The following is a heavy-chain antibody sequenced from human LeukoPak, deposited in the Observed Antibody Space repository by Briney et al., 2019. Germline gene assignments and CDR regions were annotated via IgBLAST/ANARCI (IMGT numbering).Heavy chain of an antibody. V-gene: IGHV3-66*01. CDR2: IYSGGST. D-gene: IGHD6-13*01. CDR1: GFTVSSNY. J-gene: IGHJ4*02. CDR3: ARDYPIAAAGPNFDY. Sequence: PGGSLRLSCAASGFTVSSNYMSWVRQAPGKGLEWVSVIYSGGSTYYADSVKGRFTISRDNSKNTLYLQMNSLRAEDTAVYYCARDYPIAAAGPNFDYWGQGTLVTVSS.